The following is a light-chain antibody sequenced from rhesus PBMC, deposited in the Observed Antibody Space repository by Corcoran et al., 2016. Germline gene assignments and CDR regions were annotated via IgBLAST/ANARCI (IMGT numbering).Light chain of an antibody. J-gene: IGKJ4*01. CDR3: LQYNSDPLT. V-gene: IGKV1-43*02. CDR2: AAS. Sequence: DIQMTQSPSSLSASVGDRVTITCRASQGISTYLNWYQQKPGKAPKRLIYAASSLESGVPSRFSGSGSGTDFTLTISSLQPEDFATYSCLQYNSDPLTFGGGTKVEIK. CDR1: QGISTY.